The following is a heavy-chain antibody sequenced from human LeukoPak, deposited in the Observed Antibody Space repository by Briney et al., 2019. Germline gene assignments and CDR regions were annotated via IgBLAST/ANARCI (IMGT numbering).Heavy chain of an antibody. J-gene: IGHJ3*02. D-gene: IGHD2/OR15-2a*01. Sequence: GGSLTLSCAASGFTLSIVWMLWVRHAPGKGLEWVGRIKSKSDGGTTDYATPVKGRFTISRDDSKDTLYLQMNSLKTEDAAVYYCAIPYLGDAFHIWGQGTMVAVSS. V-gene: IGHV3-15*01. CDR1: GFTLSIVW. CDR3: AIPYLGDAFHI. CDR2: IKSKSDGGTT.